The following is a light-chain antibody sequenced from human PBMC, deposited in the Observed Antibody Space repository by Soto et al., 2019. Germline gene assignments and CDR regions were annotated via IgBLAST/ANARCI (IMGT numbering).Light chain of an antibody. V-gene: IGLV2-14*01. CDR1: SSDVGGYNY. Sequence: QSALTQPASVSGSPGQSITISCTGTSSDVGGYNYVSWYQQHPGKAPKLMIYDVSNRPSGVSNRFSGSKSGNTVSLTISGLQAEDEADYYCSSYTSSSTPWVFGGGTKVTVL. CDR2: DVS. CDR3: SSYTSSSTPWV. J-gene: IGLJ3*02.